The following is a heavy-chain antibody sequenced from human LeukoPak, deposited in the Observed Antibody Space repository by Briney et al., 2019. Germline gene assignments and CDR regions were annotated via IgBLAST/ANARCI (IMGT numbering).Heavy chain of an antibody. D-gene: IGHD1-26*01. CDR1: GGSISSYY. CDR2: IYHSGST. CDR3: ARGDGVGATNYYYGMDV. V-gene: IGHV4-59*12. Sequence: SETLSLTCTVSGGSISSYYWSWIRQPPGKGLEWIGYIYHSGSTSYNPSLKSRVTISVDTSKNQFSLKLSSVTAADTAVYYCARGDGVGATNYYYGMDVWGQGTTVTVSS. J-gene: IGHJ6*02.